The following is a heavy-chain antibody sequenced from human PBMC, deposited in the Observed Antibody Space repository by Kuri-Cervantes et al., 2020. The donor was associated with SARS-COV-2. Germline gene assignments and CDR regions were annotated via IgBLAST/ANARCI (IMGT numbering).Heavy chain of an antibody. CDR1: GFTFSSYD. J-gene: IGHJ4*02. Sequence: GESLKISCAACGFTFSSYDMHWVRQATGKGLEWVSAIGTAGDTYYPGSAKGQFTISRENAKNSLYLQMNSLRAGDTAVYFCARVPNYRYDYGHYWGQGALVTVSS. CDR2: IGTAGDT. CDR3: ARVPNYRYDYGHY. V-gene: IGHV3-13*03. D-gene: IGHD3-16*01.